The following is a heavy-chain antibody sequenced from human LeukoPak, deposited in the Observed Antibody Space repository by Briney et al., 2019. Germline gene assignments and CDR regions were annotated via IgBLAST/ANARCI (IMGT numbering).Heavy chain of an antibody. Sequence: GGSLRLSCAASGFTFDDYGMSWVRQAPGKGLEWVSGINWNGGSTGYADSVKGRFTISRDNAKNSLYLQMNSLRAEDTAVYYCAKGYGSGLHWYFDLWGRGNLVTVSS. CDR3: AKGYGSGLHWYFDL. CDR1: GFTFDDYG. CDR2: INWNGGST. V-gene: IGHV3-20*04. D-gene: IGHD6-19*01. J-gene: IGHJ2*01.